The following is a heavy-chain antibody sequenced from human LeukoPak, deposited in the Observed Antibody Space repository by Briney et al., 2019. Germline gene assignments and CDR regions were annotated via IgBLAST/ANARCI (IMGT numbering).Heavy chain of an antibody. V-gene: IGHV1-18*01. CDR3: ARGPNQMGRITIFGVVYLDV. D-gene: IGHD3-3*01. J-gene: IGHJ6*04. CDR1: GYTFTSYG. Sequence: ASVKVSCKASGYTFTSYGISWVRQAPGQGLEWMGWISAYNGNTNYAQKLQGRVTMTTDTSTSTAYMELRSLRSDDTAVYYCARGPNQMGRITIFGVVYLDVWGKGTTVTVSS. CDR2: ISAYNGNT.